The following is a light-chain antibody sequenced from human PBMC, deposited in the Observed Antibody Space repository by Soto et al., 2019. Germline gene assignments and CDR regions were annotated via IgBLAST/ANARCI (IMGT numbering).Light chain of an antibody. CDR1: QSLTSY. V-gene: IGKV3-15*01. J-gene: IGKJ4*01. Sequence: EIVMTQSPATLSVSPGERAALSCRASQSLTSYLAWFQQKPGQAPSLLIYGASTRATGIPDRFSGSGSGTEFTLTINSLQSEDFAAYFCQQYYSWPLTFGGGTKVEIK. CDR3: QQYYSWPLT. CDR2: GAS.